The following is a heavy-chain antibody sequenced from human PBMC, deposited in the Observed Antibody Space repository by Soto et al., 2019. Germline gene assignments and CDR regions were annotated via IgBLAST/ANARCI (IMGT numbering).Heavy chain of an antibody. D-gene: IGHD2-2*01. J-gene: IGHJ5*02. CDR1: GFTFSSYG. CDR2: ISYDGSNK. Sequence: GSLRLSCAASGFTFSSYGMHWVRQAPGKGLEWVAVISYDGSNKYYADSVKGRFTISRDNSKNTLYLQMNSLRAEDTAVYYCAKSGGYCSSTSCPNWFDPWGQGTLVTVSS. CDR3: AKSGGYCSSTSCPNWFDP. V-gene: IGHV3-30*18.